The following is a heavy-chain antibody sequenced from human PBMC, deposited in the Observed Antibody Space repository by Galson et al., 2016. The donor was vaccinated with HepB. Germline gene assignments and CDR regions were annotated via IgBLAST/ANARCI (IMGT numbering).Heavy chain of an antibody. Sequence: SLRLSCAASGFTFSSYAMTWVRQAPGKGLEWVSAIGGSGGSTYYADSVKGRFTISRDNSKNTLYLQMKSLRAEDTAIYYCARERTKLEFDPWAREPWSPSPQ. D-gene: IGHD1-1*01. J-gene: IGHJ5*02. CDR2: IGGSGGST. CDR3: ARERTKLEFDP. V-gene: IGHV3-23*01. CDR1: GFTFSSYA.